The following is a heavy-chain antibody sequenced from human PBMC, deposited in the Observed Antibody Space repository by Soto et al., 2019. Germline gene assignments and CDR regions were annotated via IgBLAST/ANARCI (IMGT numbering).Heavy chain of an antibody. CDR1: GASVSSNSAA. J-gene: IGHJ3*02. V-gene: IGHV6-1*01. D-gene: IGHD4-17*01. CDR2: TYYRSKWYN. CDR3: ARVPLLGTVAPDAFDI. Sequence: QVQLQQSGPGLVKPSQTLSLTCAISGASVSSNSAAWNWIRQSPSRGLEWLGRTYYRSKWYNDYEVSAKSRITIYPDTSKNQFSLQLNSVTPEDTAVYYCARVPLLGTVAPDAFDIWGQGTMVTVSS.